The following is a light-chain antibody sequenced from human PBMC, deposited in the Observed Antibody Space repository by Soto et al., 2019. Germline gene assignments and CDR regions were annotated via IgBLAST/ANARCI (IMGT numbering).Light chain of an antibody. J-gene: IGLJ1*01. V-gene: IGLV1-40*01. Sequence: QSVLTQPPSVSEAPGQRVTISCTGSSSNIGAGYEAHWYQQVPGTAPKLLIYENNNRPSGVPDRFSGSKSGTSASLAITGLHDEYEAEYYCQSYDSSLSGYVSGTGTKLTVL. CDR3: QSYDSSLSGYV. CDR2: ENN. CDR1: SSNIGAGYE.